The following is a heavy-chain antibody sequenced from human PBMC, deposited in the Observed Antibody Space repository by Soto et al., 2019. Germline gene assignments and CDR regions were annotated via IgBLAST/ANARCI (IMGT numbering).Heavy chain of an antibody. CDR2: INPNSGGT. CDR1: GYTFTGYY. D-gene: IGHD1-26*01. Sequence: ASVKVSCKASGYTFTGYYMHWVRQAPGQGLEWMGWINPNSGGTNYAQKFQGRVTMTRDTSISTAYMELSRLRSDDTAVYYCARDRSGSYLGTLYYFDYWGQGTLVTVSS. J-gene: IGHJ4*02. V-gene: IGHV1-2*02. CDR3: ARDRSGSYLGTLYYFDY.